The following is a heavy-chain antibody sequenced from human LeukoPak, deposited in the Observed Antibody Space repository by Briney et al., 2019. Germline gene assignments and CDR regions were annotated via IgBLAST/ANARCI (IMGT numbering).Heavy chain of an antibody. CDR3: AKVRDSRSNYYDSSGYYY. D-gene: IGHD3-22*01. J-gene: IGHJ4*02. CDR1: GFTFSSYA. Sequence: QTGGSLRLSCAASGFTFSSYAMSWVRQAPGKGLEWVSAISGSGGSTYYADSVKGRFTISRDNSKNTLYLQMNSLRAEDTAVYYCAKVRDSRSNYYDSSGYYYWGQGTLVTVSS. V-gene: IGHV3-23*01. CDR2: ISGSGGST.